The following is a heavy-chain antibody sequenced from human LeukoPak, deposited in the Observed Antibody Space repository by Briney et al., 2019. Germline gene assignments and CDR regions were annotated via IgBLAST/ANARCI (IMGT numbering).Heavy chain of an antibody. D-gene: IGHD4-11*01. J-gene: IGHJ3*01. Sequence: SETLSLTCTVSSGSITGYYWSWIRQPPGRGLEWIGYVHFSGTTSFNPSLKSRVTISVDTSKNQFSLRLSSMTAADTAVYYCAREQYLAYDVFGFWGQGTMVTVSS. CDR2: VHFSGTT. CDR1: SGSITGYY. CDR3: AREQYLAYDVFGF. V-gene: IGHV4-59*01.